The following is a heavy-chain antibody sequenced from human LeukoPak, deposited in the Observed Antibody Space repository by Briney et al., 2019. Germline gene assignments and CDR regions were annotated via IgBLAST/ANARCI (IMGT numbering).Heavy chain of an antibody. CDR1: GGSISSSSYY. J-gene: IGHJ6*03. Sequence: KPSETLSLTCTVSGGSISSSSYYWGWLRQPPGKGLEWIGSIYYSGSTYYNPSLKSRATITVDTSKNQFSLKLSSVTAADTAVYYCARRGYDSSGYQYYYYYMDVWGKGTTVTISS. D-gene: IGHD3-22*01. CDR3: ARRGYDSSGYQYYYYYMDV. V-gene: IGHV4-39*07. CDR2: IYYSGST.